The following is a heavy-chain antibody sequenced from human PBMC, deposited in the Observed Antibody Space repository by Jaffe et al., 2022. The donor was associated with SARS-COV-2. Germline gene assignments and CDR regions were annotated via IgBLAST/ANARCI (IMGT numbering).Heavy chain of an antibody. D-gene: IGHD2-21*01. CDR2: IYTSGST. J-gene: IGHJ4*02. V-gene: IGHV4-61*02. CDR1: GGSISSGSYY. Sequence: QVQLQESGPGLVKPSQTLSLTCTVSGGSISSGSYYWSWIRQPAGKGLEWIGRIYTSGSTNYNPSLKSRVTISVDTSKNQFSLKLSSVTAADTAVYYCAREMWNWGQGTLVTVSS. CDR3: AREMWN.